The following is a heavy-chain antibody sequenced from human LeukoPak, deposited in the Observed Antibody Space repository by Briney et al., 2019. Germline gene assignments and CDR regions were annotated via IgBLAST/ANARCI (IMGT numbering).Heavy chain of an antibody. CDR1: GFTFSSYA. CDR3: ARGNSVSWFDY. Sequence: GGSLRLSCAASGFTFSSYAKHWVRQAPGKGLEYVSTIRGNGGSTYYANSVKGRFTISRDNSKTTLYLQMGSLRAEDMAVYYCARGNSVSWFDYWGQGTLVTVSS. V-gene: IGHV3-64*01. D-gene: IGHD1-7*01. CDR2: IRGNGGST. J-gene: IGHJ4*02.